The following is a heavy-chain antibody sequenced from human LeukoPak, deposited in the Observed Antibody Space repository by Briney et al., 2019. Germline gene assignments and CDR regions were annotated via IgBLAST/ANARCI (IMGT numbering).Heavy chain of an antibody. Sequence: SETLSLTCTVSGDSISSYYWSRIRQPAGKGLEWIGRIYTSGSTHYNPSLKSRVTMSVDTSKNQFSLKLSSVTAADTAVYYCARGRYCGSSSCDDYYYYYMDVWGKGTTVTVSS. D-gene: IGHD2-2*01. CDR2: IYTSGST. J-gene: IGHJ6*03. CDR1: GDSISSYY. V-gene: IGHV4-4*07. CDR3: ARGRYCGSSSCDDYYYYYMDV.